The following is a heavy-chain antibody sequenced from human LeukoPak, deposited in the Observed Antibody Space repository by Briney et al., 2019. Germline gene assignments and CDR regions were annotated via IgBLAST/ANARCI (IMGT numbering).Heavy chain of an antibody. Sequence: GGSLRLSCAASGFTFSNAWMSWVRQAPGKGLEWVGRIKSKSDSGTIDYAAPVKGRFTISRDDSQNTLYVQMNSLKTEDTAVYYCTTHDYSISSRFDYWGQGTLVTVSS. J-gene: IGHJ4*02. D-gene: IGHD6-6*01. CDR2: IKSKSDSGTI. CDR3: TTHDYSISSRFDY. CDR1: GFTFSNAW. V-gene: IGHV3-15*01.